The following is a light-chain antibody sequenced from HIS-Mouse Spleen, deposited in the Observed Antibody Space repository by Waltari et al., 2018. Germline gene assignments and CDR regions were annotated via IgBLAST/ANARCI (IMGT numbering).Light chain of an antibody. CDR1: TSYAGGYNY. CDR2: EVS. J-gene: IGLJ1*01. CDR3: SSYTSSSTPYV. V-gene: IGLV2-14*01. Sequence: QSALTQPASVSGSPGQSITISCTGTTSYAGGYNYVSWYQQHPGKAPKLMIYEVSNRPSGVSNRFSGSKSGNTASLTISGLQAEDEADYYCSSYTSSSTPYVFGTGTKVTVL.